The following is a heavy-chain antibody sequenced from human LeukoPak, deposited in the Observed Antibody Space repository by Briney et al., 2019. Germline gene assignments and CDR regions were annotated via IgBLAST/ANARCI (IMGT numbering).Heavy chain of an antibody. CDR2: INPSGGTT. Sequence: ASVKVSCKASGYTFTSYYMHWVRQAPGQGLEWMGIINPSGGTTRYAQKFQGRVTMTRDTSTSTVYMELSSLRSEDTAAYFCARDLAVVVAGYNWFDPWGQETLVTVSS. CDR1: GYTFTSYY. CDR3: ARDLAVVVAGYNWFDP. D-gene: IGHD6-19*01. V-gene: IGHV1-46*01. J-gene: IGHJ5*02.